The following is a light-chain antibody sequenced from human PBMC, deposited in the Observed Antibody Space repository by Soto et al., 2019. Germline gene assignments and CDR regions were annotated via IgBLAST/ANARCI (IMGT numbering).Light chain of an antibody. J-gene: IGLJ3*02. CDR3: SSYTSSSTRV. V-gene: IGLV2-14*01. CDR1: NSDVGGYNY. CDR2: EVS. Sequence: QSALTQPASVSGSPGQSITISCTGTNSDVGGYNYVSWYQQHPGKAPKLMIYEVSDWPSGVSNRFSGSKSGNTASLTISGLQAEDEADYYCSSYTSSSTRVFGGGTKLTVL.